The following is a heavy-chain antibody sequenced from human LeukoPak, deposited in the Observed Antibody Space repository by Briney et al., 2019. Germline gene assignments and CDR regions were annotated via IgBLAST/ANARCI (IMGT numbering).Heavy chain of an antibody. V-gene: IGHV4-4*07. CDR1: GGSISSYY. CDR3: AREGHYYDSSGPSD. D-gene: IGHD3-22*01. J-gene: IGHJ4*02. CDR2: IYTSGGT. Sequence: PSETLSLTCTVSGGSISSYYRSWIRQPAGKGLEWIGRIYTSGGTNYNPSLKSRVTMSVDTSKNQFSLKLSSVTAADTAVYYCAREGHYYDSSGPSDWGQGTLVTVSS.